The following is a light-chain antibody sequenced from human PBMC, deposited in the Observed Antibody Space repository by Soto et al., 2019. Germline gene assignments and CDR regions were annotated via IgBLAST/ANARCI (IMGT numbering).Light chain of an antibody. CDR3: MQALQRLGT. V-gene: IGKV2-28*01. CDR1: QSLLHVNGYNY. J-gene: IGKJ3*01. CDR2: LGS. Sequence: DIVMTQSPLSLPVAPGEPASISCRSSQSLLHVNGYNYLDWYLQKPGQSPQLLIYLGSNRASGVPDRFSGSGSGTDFTLKISRVEAEDVGVYYCMQALQRLGTFGPGTKVEIK.